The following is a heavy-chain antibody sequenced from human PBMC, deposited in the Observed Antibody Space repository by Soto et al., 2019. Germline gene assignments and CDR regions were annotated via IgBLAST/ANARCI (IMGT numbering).Heavy chain of an antibody. D-gene: IGHD3-10*01. CDR1: GGSISSSNW. V-gene: IGHV4-4*02. CDR2: IYHSGST. J-gene: IGHJ4*02. Sequence: QVQLQESGPGLVKPSGTLSLTCAVSGGSISSSNWWSWVRQPPGKGLEWIGEIYHSGSTNYNPSRKSRVTISVAKSKHQFSLKLSSVTAAGTAVYYCARVPERFGELSPFDYWGQGTLVTVSS. CDR3: ARVPERFGELSPFDY.